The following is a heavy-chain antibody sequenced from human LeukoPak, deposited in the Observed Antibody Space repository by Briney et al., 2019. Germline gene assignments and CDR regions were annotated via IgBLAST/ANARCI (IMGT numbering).Heavy chain of an antibody. CDR3: ATTVAGYPDDYLDY. CDR2: TNQDGSKN. J-gene: IGHJ4*02. D-gene: IGHD6-19*01. Sequence: GGYLRLSGAASEFTFSNYLMSWVRQAPGKGLERVAHTNQDGSKNYYVDSVRGRFTISRDNAKNSLYLQMNSLRAEDTAVYYCATTVAGYPDDYLDYWGQGTLVTVSS. CDR1: EFTFSNYL. V-gene: IGHV3-7*01.